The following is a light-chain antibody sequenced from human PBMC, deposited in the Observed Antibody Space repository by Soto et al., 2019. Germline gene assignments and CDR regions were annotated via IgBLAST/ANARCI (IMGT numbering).Light chain of an antibody. J-gene: IGKJ1*01. CDR1: QSITGW. CDR3: QQYSRLWS. Sequence: DIQMTNSPATLSASIGDRVTITCRASQSITGWLAWYQQRPGKPPKLLIYAASTLQSGVPPRFSGDGSETDFTLTISSLQRDDFGTYYCQQYSRLWSFGHVAKVDIK. V-gene: IGKV1-5*01. CDR2: AAS.